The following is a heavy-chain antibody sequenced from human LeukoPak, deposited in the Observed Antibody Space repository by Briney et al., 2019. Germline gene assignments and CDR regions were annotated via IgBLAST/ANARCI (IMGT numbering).Heavy chain of an antibody. CDR1: GYTFTSYG. V-gene: IGHV1-18*01. J-gene: IGHJ6*02. CDR3: ARDRPYNSGFYYYGMDV. Sequence: ASVKVSCKASGYTFTSYGISWVRQAPGQGLEWMGWISAYNGNTNYAQKLQGRVTMTTDTSTSTAYMELRSLRSDDTAVYYCARDRPYNSGFYYYGMDVWGQGTTVTVSS. CDR2: ISAYNGNT. D-gene: IGHD3-10*01.